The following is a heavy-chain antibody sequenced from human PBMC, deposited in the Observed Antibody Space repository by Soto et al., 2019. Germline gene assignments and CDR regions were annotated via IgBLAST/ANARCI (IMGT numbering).Heavy chain of an antibody. D-gene: IGHD6-19*01. Sequence: ASVKVSCKASGGTFSNYAIGWVRQAPGQGLEWMGWISAYNGNTNYAQKLQGRVTMTTDTSTSTAYMELRSLRSDDTAVYHCARELAVAGNWWFDPWGQGTLVTVSS. CDR2: ISAYNGNT. J-gene: IGHJ5*02. CDR3: ARELAVAGNWWFDP. CDR1: GGTFSNYA. V-gene: IGHV1-18*01.